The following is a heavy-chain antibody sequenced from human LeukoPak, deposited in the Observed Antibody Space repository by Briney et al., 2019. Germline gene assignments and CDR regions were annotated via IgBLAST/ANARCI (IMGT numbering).Heavy chain of an antibody. CDR2: IDTSGSV. J-gene: IGHJ5*02. CDR3: AKYSGGSYYNWFDP. Sequence: PSETLSLTCSVSGESISSNYWSWIRQPAGKGLEWIGRIDTSGSVDYTSSLNGRVTMSVDTSKNQFSLKLHSVTAADTAVYYCAKYSGGSYYNWFDPWGQGTLVTVAS. V-gene: IGHV4-4*07. CDR1: GESISSNY. D-gene: IGHD1-26*01.